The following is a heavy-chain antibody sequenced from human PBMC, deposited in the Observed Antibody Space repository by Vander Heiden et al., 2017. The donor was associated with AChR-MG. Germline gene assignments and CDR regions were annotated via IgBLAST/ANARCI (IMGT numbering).Heavy chain of an antibody. CDR2: MNPNSGNT. V-gene: IGHV1-8*01. Sequence: QVQLVQSGAEVKKPGASVKVSCKASGYTFTSYDINWVRQATGQGLEWMGWMNPNSGNTGYAQKFQGRVTMTRNTSISTAYMELSSLRSEETAVYYCAREGGVVVPAAIPGGFDPWGQGTLVTVSS. CDR1: GYTFTSYD. D-gene: IGHD2-2*02. CDR3: AREGGVVVPAAIPGGFDP. J-gene: IGHJ5*02.